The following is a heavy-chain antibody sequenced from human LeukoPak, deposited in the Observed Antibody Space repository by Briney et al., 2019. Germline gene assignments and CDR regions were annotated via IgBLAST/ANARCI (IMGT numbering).Heavy chain of an antibody. CDR3: AKSGITAAAPPRGDY. CDR2: ISGSGGST. CDR1: GFTFSSYA. D-gene: IGHD6-13*01. V-gene: IGHV3-23*01. Sequence: PGGSLRLSCAASGFTFSSYAMSWVRQAPGKGLEWVSVISGSGGSTYYADSVKGRFTISRDNSKNMLYLQMNSLRAEDTAVYYCAKSGITAAAPPRGDYWGQGALVTVSS. J-gene: IGHJ4*02.